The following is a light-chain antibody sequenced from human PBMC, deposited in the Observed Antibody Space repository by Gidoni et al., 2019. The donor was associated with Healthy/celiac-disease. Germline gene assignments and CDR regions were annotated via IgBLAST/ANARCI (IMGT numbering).Light chain of an antibody. CDR3: QQSYSTLGT. Sequence: DIQMTQSPSYLSASVGDRVTITCRASQSISSYLNWYQQKPGKAPKLLIYAASSLQSGVPSRFSGSGSGTDFTLTISSLQPEDFATYYCQQSYSTLGTFGQGTKLEIK. J-gene: IGKJ2*01. CDR2: AAS. V-gene: IGKV1-39*01. CDR1: QSISSY.